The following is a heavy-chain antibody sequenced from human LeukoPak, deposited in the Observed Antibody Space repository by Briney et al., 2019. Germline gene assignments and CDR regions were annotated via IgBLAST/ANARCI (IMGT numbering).Heavy chain of an antibody. D-gene: IGHD4-17*01. J-gene: IGHJ4*02. CDR3: ARDGDDGVLGSFDY. CDR1: GFTVSSNY. V-gene: IGHV3-66*02. Sequence: QPGGSLRLSCAASGFTVSSNYMSWVRQAPGKGLEWVSVIYSGGSTYYADSVKGRFTISRDNSKNTLYLQMNSLRAEDTAVYYCARDGDDGVLGSFDYWGQGTLVTVSS. CDR2: IYSGGST.